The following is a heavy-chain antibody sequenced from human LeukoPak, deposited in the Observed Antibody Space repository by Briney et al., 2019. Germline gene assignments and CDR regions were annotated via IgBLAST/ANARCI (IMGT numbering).Heavy chain of an antibody. D-gene: IGHD2-15*01. Sequence: GGSLRLSCAASGFTFSSYEMNWVRQAPGKGLEWVSYISSSGSTIYYADSVKGRFTISRDNAKNSLYLQMNSLRAEDTAVYYCASWGDIVVVVTGAFDIWGQGTMVTVSP. J-gene: IGHJ3*02. V-gene: IGHV3-48*03. CDR1: GFTFSSYE. CDR2: ISSSGSTI. CDR3: ASWGDIVVVVTGAFDI.